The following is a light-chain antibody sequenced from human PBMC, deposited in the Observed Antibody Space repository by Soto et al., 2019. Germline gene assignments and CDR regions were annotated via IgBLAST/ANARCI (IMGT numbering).Light chain of an antibody. CDR2: KAS. CDR1: QSISSS. J-gene: IGKJ1*01. Sequence: DIQMTQSPSSLSASLGDRVTITCRASQSISSSLNWYQQRPGKAPKLLIYKASTLKSGVPSRFSGSGSGTEFTLTISSLQPDDFATYYCQHYNSYSEAFGQGTKVDIK. CDR3: QHYNSYSEA. V-gene: IGKV1-5*03.